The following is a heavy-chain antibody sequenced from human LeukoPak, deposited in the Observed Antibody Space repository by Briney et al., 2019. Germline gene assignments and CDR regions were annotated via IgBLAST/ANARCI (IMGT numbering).Heavy chain of an antibody. CDR2: ISGSGGTT. J-gene: IGHJ4*02. CDR3: ARDQGYDSSGPDY. D-gene: IGHD3-22*01. Sequence: GGSLRLSCAASGFTFTNYAMTWVRQAPGKGLEWISFISGSGGTTYFADSVKGRYTVSRDNSKNTLFLQMNSLRAEDTAVYYCARDQGYDSSGPDYWGQGTLVTVSS. V-gene: IGHV3-23*01. CDR1: GFTFTNYA.